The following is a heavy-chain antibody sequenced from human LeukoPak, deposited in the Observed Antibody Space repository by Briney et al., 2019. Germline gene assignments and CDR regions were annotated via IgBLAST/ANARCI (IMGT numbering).Heavy chain of an antibody. Sequence: SETLSLTCTVSGGSISSGGYYWSWIRQPPGKGLEWIGEINHSGSTNYNPSLKSRVTISVDTSKNQFSLKLSSVTAADTAVYYCARVNLDYDSSGYTLGYWGQGALVTVSS. J-gene: IGHJ4*02. CDR3: ARVNLDYDSSGYTLGY. D-gene: IGHD3-22*01. CDR1: GGSISSGGYY. CDR2: INHSGST. V-gene: IGHV4-39*07.